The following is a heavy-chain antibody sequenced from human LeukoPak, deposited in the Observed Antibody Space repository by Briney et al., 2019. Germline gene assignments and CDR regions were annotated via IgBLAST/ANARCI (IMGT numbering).Heavy chain of an antibody. V-gene: IGHV4-59*01. J-gene: IGHJ4*02. CDR1: GGSISSYY. D-gene: IGHD3-22*01. CDR2: IYYSGST. CDR3: ARIMIDSSGPSFDC. Sequence: SETLSLTCTVSGGSISSYYWSWIRQPPGKGLEWMGYIYYSGSTNYNPSLKSRVTISVDTSKNQFSLKLSSVTAADTAVYYCARIMIDSSGPSFDCWGQGTLVTVSS.